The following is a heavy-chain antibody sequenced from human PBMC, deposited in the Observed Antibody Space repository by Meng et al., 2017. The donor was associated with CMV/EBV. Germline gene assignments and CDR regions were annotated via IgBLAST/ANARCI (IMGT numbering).Heavy chain of an antibody. V-gene: IGHV4-38-2*01. CDR3: ARADFWSGPTHHFFDY. D-gene: IGHD3-3*01. CDR1: GFTVSSNYM. CDR2: IYYSGST. Sequence: ESLKISCAASGFTVSSNYMSWIRQPPGKGLEWIGSIYYSGSTYYNPSLKSRVTISVDTSKNQFSLKLSSVTAADTAVYYCARADFWSGPTHHFFDYWGQGTLVTVSS. J-gene: IGHJ4*02.